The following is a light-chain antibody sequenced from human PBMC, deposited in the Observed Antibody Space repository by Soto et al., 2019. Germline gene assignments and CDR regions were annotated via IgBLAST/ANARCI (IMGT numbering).Light chain of an antibody. CDR3: QQFNGFPPNT. CDR2: DAA. Sequence: AIQLTQSPSSLSASVGDRVTITCRASQGISSALAWYQQKPGKGPKLLIYDAASLESGVPARFSGSGSGTDFTLTISSPQAENFATYFCQQFNGFPPNTFGQGTKLEIK. V-gene: IGKV1-13*02. CDR1: QGISSA. J-gene: IGKJ2*01.